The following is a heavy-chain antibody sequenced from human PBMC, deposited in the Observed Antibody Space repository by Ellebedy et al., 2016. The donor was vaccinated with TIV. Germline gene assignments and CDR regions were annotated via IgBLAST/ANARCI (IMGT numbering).Heavy chain of an antibody. J-gene: IGHJ4*02. CDR2: IYNDGSNT. V-gene: IGHV3-74*01. CDR3: VRDGSYDYGDY. Sequence: PGGSLRLSCTASGFTFSNYWMHWVRQAPGKGLVWVSRIYNDGSNTSYADSVEGRFTISRDNPKNTVYLQMNSLRVEDTAVYYCVRDGSYDYGDYWGQGTVVTVSS. D-gene: IGHD3-16*01. CDR1: GFTFSNYW.